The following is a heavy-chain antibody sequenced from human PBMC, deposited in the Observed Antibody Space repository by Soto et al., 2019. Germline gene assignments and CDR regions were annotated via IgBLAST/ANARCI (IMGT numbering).Heavy chain of an antibody. CDR3: XXXXXXXXXXXXXXXXXXV. J-gene: IGHJ6*02. Sequence: EVQLLESGGGLVQPGGSLRLSCAGSGFTFSSYAMTWVXQAXXXXXXXXSTXSDNGGHTYYADSVKGRFTISRDNSKNTLYLQMNSLRAXXXXXXXXXXXXXXXXXXXXXXXXXXVWGQGTTVTVSS. V-gene: IGHV3-23*01. CDR2: XSDNGGHT. CDR1: GFTFSSYA.